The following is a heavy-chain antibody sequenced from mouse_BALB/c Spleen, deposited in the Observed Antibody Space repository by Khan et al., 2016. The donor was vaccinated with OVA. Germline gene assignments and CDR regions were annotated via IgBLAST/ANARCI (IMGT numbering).Heavy chain of an antibody. J-gene: IGHJ3*01. CDR3: VRSGYGSFAY. D-gene: IGHD1-1*01. Sequence: EVELVESGPELVKPGASVKISCKASGYTFTDYNMDWVKQSHGKSLEWVGYTFPNSGGSGYNQKFKTKATLTVDSSSSTAYMDLRSLTSEDSAVYYCVRSGYGSFAYWGQGTLVTVSA. CDR1: GYTFTDYN. V-gene: IGHV1S29*02. CDR2: TFPNSGGS.